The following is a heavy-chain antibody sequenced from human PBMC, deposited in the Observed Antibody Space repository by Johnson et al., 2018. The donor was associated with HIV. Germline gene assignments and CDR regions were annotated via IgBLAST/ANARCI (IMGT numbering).Heavy chain of an antibody. CDR1: GFTFSRCG. CDR2: ISYDGSNK. D-gene: IGHD1-26*01. CDR3: TREGGSQKGAFDI. Sequence: QVQLVESGGGVVQPGRSLRLSCIASGFTFSRCGMHWVRQAPGKGLEWVALISYDGSNKYYADSVKGRFTISRDDSKNTLYLQMNSLKTEDTAVYYCTREGGSQKGAFDIWGQGTMVTVSS. V-gene: IGHV3-30*03. J-gene: IGHJ3*02.